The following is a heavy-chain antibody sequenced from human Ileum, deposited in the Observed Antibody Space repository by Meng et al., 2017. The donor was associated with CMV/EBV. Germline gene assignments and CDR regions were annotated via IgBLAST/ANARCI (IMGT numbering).Heavy chain of an antibody. Sequence: LYLTCAFSGGSFSGYHWTFIRQPPGKGLEWIGAITHSGSANYNPSLKSRLTMSIDTSKRLFSLKLNSVTAADTAVYYCARWANPNYWGQGTLVTVSS. J-gene: IGHJ4*02. CDR3: ARWANPNY. CDR1: GGSFSGYH. V-gene: IGHV4-34*10. CDR2: ITHSGSA.